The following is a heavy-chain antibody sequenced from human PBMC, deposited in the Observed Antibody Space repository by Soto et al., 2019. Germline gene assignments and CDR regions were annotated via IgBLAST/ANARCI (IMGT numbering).Heavy chain of an antibody. Sequence: QGPLVQCGAEVKKPGASVKVSCKASGYTFNKYSISWVRQAPGQGLEWMGWISASNGNTDFAQKFQGRVTMAIDTSTSTAYMELRSLRSDDTAVFYCTRGHGDFAGDFDYWGQGTLVTVSS. CDR3: TRGHGDFAGDFDY. D-gene: IGHD4-17*01. CDR1: GYTFNKYS. V-gene: IGHV1-18*04. J-gene: IGHJ4*02. CDR2: ISASNGNT.